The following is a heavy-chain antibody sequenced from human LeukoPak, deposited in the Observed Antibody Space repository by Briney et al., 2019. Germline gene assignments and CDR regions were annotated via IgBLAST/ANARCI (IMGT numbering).Heavy chain of an antibody. V-gene: IGHV3-30*03. Sequence: GGSLRLSCAASGFTFSSYGMNWVRQAPGKGLEWVAVISYDGSNKYYADSVKGRFTISRDNSKNTLYLQMNSLRAEDTAVYYCATEGCSGIRCHFDYWGQGTLVTVSS. CDR3: ATEGCSGIRCHFDY. D-gene: IGHD2-2*01. CDR1: GFTFSSYG. CDR2: ISYDGSNK. J-gene: IGHJ4*02.